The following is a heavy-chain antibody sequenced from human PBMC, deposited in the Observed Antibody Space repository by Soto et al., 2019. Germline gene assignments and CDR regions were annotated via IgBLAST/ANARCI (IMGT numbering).Heavy chain of an antibody. J-gene: IGHJ4*02. CDR3: ARHDGDGPGDF. V-gene: IGHV4-39*01. D-gene: IGHD3-10*01. CDR2: IYYTGNT. Sequence: SETLSLTCTVSGGSISSSSYFWGWIRQPPGKGLEWIGSIYYTGNTYYNPSLKSRVTISVDTSKNQFSLKLNSVTAADTAVYYCARHDGDGPGDFWGQGALVTVSS. CDR1: GGSISSSSYF.